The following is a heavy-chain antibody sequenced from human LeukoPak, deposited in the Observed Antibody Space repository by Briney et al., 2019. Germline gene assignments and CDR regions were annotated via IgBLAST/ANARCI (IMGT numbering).Heavy chain of an antibody. V-gene: IGHV1-69*13. CDR1: VGTFRSYA. D-gene: IGHD4-11*01. CDR2: IIPLFGTA. J-gene: IGHJ4*02. Sequence: SSVKVSCKACVGTFRSYAMSWVRQAPGQGLEWMGGIIPLFGTANYAQKFQGRVTITADESTSTAYMELSSLRAEDTAVYYCAGVTTFVGYDWYYFDYWGQGTLVTVSS. CDR3: AGVTTFVGYDWYYFDY.